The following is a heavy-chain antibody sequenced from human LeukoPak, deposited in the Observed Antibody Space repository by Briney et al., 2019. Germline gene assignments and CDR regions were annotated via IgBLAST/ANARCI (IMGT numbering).Heavy chain of an antibody. CDR1: GYTLTELS. Sequence: ASVKVSCKVSGYTLTELSMHWVRQAPGKGLEWMGGFDPEDGETIYAQKFQGRVTMTEDTSTDTAYMELNSLRSDDTAVYYCARVATIKYYDSSAFDYWGQGTLVTVSS. V-gene: IGHV1-24*01. CDR2: FDPEDGET. J-gene: IGHJ4*02. D-gene: IGHD3-22*01. CDR3: ARVATIKYYDSSAFDY.